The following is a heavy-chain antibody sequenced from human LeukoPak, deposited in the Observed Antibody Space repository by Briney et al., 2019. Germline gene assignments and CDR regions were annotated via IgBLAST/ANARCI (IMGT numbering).Heavy chain of an antibody. V-gene: IGHV4-39*01. J-gene: IGHJ4*02. CDR2: IYYTGGT. D-gene: IGHD4-11*01. Sequence: SETLSLTCTVSGGSISSSSYYWGWIRQAPGKGLEWIGSIYYTGGTYYSPSLKSRVTISVDTSKNQFSLKLSSVTAADTAVYYCARHGGTRITLVEVYYFDYWGQGTLVTVSS. CDR1: GGSISSSSYY. CDR3: ARHGGTRITLVEVYYFDY.